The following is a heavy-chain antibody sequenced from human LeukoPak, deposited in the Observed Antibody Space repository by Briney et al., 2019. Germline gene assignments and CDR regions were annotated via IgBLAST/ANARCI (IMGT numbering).Heavy chain of an antibody. CDR1: GFTFSHYA. CDR2: ISSNGGST. D-gene: IGHD2-2*01. Sequence: GGSLRLSCAASGFTFSHYAMHWVRQAPGKGLEYVSAISSNGGSTYYANSVKGRFTISRDNSKITLYLQMGSLRAEDMGVYYCARDSITVSVGAFDIWGQGTMVIVSS. V-gene: IGHV3-64*01. CDR3: ARDSITVSVGAFDI. J-gene: IGHJ3*02.